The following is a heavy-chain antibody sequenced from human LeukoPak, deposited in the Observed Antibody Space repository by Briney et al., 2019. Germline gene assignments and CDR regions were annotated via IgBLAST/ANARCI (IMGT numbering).Heavy chain of an antibody. CDR2: VYRSGST. CDR3: ARENWVFDY. J-gene: IGHJ4*02. CDR1: GYSISSGYH. V-gene: IGHV4-38-2*02. D-gene: IGHD7-27*01. Sequence: SETLSLTCVVSGYSISSGYHWGWIRQPPGEGLEWIGSVYRSGSTYYNPSLKSRVTISVDTSKNQISLKVRSVTAADTAVYHCARENWVFDYWGQGILVTVSS.